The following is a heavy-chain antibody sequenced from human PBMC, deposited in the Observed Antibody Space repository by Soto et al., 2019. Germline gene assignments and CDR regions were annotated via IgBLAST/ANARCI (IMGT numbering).Heavy chain of an antibody. CDR3: TRESEDLTSNFDY. CDR1: GFTFTRYS. CDR2: ISSTTNYI. Sequence: GGSLRLSCAASGFTFTRYSMNWVRQAPGKGLEWVSSISSTTNYIYYGDSMKGRFTISRDNAKNSLYLEMNRLRAEDTAVYYCTRESEDLTSNFDYWGQGTLVTVSS. J-gene: IGHJ4*02. V-gene: IGHV3-21*06.